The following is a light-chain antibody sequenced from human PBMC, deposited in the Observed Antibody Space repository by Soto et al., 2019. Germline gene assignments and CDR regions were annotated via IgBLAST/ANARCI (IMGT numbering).Light chain of an antibody. V-gene: IGLV2-14*01. J-gene: IGLJ2*01. CDR3: SSYTRSSTPV. Sequence: QSALTQPASVSGSPGQSITISCTGTSSDVGCYNYFSWYQQHPGKAPKLMIYEVNNRPSGVSNRFSGSKSGNTASLTISGLQAEDEADYYCSSYTRSSTPVVGGGTKVTVL. CDR2: EVN. CDR1: SSDVGCYNY.